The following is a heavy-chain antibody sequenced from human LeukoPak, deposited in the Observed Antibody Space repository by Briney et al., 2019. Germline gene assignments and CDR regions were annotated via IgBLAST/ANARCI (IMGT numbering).Heavy chain of an antibody. Sequence: TGGSLRLSCAASGFTFSSYAMHWVRQAPGKGLEWVAVISYDGSDKYYADSVKGRFTISRDNSKNTLYLQMNSLRAEDTAVYYCAKDRITADFWSGLWASLDPWGQGTLVTVSS. D-gene: IGHD3-3*01. CDR2: ISYDGSDK. CDR1: GFTFSSYA. J-gene: IGHJ5*02. CDR3: AKDRITADFWSGLWASLDP. V-gene: IGHV3-30*04.